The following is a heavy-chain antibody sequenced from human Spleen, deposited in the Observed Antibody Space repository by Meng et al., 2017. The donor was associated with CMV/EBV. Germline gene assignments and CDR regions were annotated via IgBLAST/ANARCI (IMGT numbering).Heavy chain of an antibody. Sequence: GESLKISCAGSGFTFSGFGMNWVRRAPGKGLEWVSFISGGSSYIYYADSLKGRFTISRDNAKNSLYLQINSLRAEDTAVYYCAKLPFKGSGPYYWGQGTLVTVSS. D-gene: IGHD3-10*01. J-gene: IGHJ4*02. CDR3: AKLPFKGSGPYY. CDR2: ISGGSSYI. CDR1: GFTFSGFG. V-gene: IGHV3-21*01.